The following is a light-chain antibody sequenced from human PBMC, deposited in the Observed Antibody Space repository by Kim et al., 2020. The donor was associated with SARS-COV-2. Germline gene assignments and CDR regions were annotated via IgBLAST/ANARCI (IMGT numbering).Light chain of an antibody. V-gene: IGKV1-16*01. CDR2: AAS. J-gene: IGKJ2*01. Sequence: SASVGDRVTIMCRGSQDINKYLAWCKQRPGRAPKSLMYAASSLQDGIPQRFSGSGSRSEFTLTISDLQPEDFATYYCQQYMNYPYTFGQETKLEIK. CDR1: QDINKY. CDR3: QQYMNYPYT.